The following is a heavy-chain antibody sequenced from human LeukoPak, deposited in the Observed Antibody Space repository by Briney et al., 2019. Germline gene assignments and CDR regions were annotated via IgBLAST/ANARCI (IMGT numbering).Heavy chain of an antibody. Sequence: GASVKVSCKTSGGTFNSYAISWVRQAPGQGLEWMGGTTAIFRTTNYAQKFQGRVTITADESMSTVYMELSSLRSEDTAVYYCARHSGYHSTMYLDYWGQGTLVTVSS. J-gene: IGHJ4*02. CDR1: GGTFNSYA. CDR3: ARHSGYHSTMYLDY. D-gene: IGHD3-22*01. V-gene: IGHV1-69*13. CDR2: TTAIFRTT.